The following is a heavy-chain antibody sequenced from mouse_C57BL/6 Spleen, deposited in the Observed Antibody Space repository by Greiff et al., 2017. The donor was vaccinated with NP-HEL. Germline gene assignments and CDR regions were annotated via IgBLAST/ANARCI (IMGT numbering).Heavy chain of an antibody. CDR3: ARRGETHPYLSYEYENYAMDY. V-gene: IGHV1-50*01. J-gene: IGHJ4*01. CDR2: IDPSDSYT. Sequence: QVQLQQPGAELVKPGASVKLSCKASGYTFTSYWMQWVKQRPGQGLEWNGEIDPSDSYTNYNQKFKGKATLTVDTSSSTAYMQLSSLTSEDSAVYYCARRGETHPYLSYEYENYAMDYWGQGTSVTVSS. D-gene: IGHD2-4*01. CDR1: GYTFTSYW.